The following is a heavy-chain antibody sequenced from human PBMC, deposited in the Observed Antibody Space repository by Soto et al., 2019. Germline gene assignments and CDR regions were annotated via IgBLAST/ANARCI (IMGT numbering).Heavy chain of an antibody. J-gene: IGHJ2*01. CDR2: INPNSGGT. Sequence: QVQLVQSGAEVKKPGASVKVSCKASGYTFTDYYMHWVRQAPGQGLEWMGWINPNSGGTKYAQKFQAGVTMTADTSISTAYLELSRLRSDHTAVYYCAREIRSGYYKYWYFDLWGRGTLVTVSS. CDR1: GYTFTDYY. D-gene: IGHD3-3*01. V-gene: IGHV1-2*02. CDR3: AREIRSGYYKYWYFDL.